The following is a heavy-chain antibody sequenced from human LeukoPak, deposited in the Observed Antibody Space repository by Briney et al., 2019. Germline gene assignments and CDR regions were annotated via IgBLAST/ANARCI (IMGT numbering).Heavy chain of an antibody. CDR2: ISSSGSTI. V-gene: IGHV3-48*03. Sequence: PGGSLRLSCAASGFTSSSYEMNWVRQAPGKGLEWVSYISSSGSTIYYADSVKGRFTISRDNAKNSLYLQMNSLRAEDTAVYYCARPPAARRGDYWGQGTLVTVSS. CDR3: ARPPAARRGDY. CDR1: GFTSSSYE. D-gene: IGHD6-6*01. J-gene: IGHJ4*02.